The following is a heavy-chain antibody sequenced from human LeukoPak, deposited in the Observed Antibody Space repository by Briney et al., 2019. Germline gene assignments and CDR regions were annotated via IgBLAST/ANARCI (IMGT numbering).Heavy chain of an antibody. V-gene: IGHV4-61*05. CDR3: ARGARGSYSY. CDR2: IYYSGST. Sequence: SETLSLTCTVSGGSISSSSYYWGWIRQPPGKGLEWIGYIYYSGSTNYNPSLKSRVTISVDTSKNQFSLKLSSVTAADTAVYYCARGARGSYSYWGQGTLVTVSS. D-gene: IGHD1-26*01. J-gene: IGHJ4*02. CDR1: GGSISSSSYY.